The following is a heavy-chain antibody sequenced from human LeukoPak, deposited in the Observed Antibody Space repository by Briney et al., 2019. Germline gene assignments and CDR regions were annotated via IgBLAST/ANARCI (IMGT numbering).Heavy chain of an antibody. CDR2: ISSSSSTI. CDR1: GFTFSSYS. CDR3: ASYDPSFYYYYGMDV. Sequence: GSLRLSCAASGFTFSSYSKNWVRQAPGKGLEWVSDISSSSSTIYYADSVKGRFTISRDNAKNSLYLQMNSLRAEDTAVYYCASYDPSFYYYYGMDVWGQGTTVTVSS. V-gene: IGHV3-48*04. J-gene: IGHJ6*02. D-gene: IGHD3-16*02.